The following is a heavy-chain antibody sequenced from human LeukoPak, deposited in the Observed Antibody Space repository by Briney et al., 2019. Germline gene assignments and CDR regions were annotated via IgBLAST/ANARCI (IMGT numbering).Heavy chain of an antibody. D-gene: IGHD3-16*02. V-gene: IGHV4-38-2*02. Sequence: SETLSLTCTVSGYSISSGYYWGWIRQPPGKGLEWIGNIYHSGSTYYNPSLKSRVTISVDTSKNQFSLKLSSVTAADTAVYYCARDRGWYYDYVWGSYRPYNWFDPWGQGTLVTVSS. CDR2: IYHSGST. CDR1: GYSISSGYY. CDR3: ARDRGWYYDYVWGSYRPYNWFDP. J-gene: IGHJ5*02.